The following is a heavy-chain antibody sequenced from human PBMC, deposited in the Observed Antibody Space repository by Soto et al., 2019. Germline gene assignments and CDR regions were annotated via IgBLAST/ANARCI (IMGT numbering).Heavy chain of an antibody. J-gene: IGHJ6*01. V-gene: IGHV1-69*01. CDR3: ASLDYGGNDDYYYYGMDV. CDR1: GGTFSSYA. CDR2: IIPIFGTA. Sequence: QVQLVKSGAEVKKPVSSVKVSCKASGGTFSSYAISWVRQATGQVIEWMGGIIPIFGTANYAQKFQGRVKITADESTSTAYMELSSLRSEDTAVYYCASLDYGGNDDYYYYGMDVWGHGTTVTVAS. D-gene: IGHD4-17*01.